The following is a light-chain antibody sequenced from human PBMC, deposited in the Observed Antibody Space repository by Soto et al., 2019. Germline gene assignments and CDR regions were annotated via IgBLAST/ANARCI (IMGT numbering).Light chain of an antibody. CDR2: EVS. J-gene: IGLJ2*01. CDR3: SSYTSSRTRVG. V-gene: IGLV2-14*01. Sequence: QSALTQPASVSGSPGQSITISCTGTSSDVGGYNYVSWYQQHPGKAPKLMIYEVSNRHSGVSNRFSGSKSGNTASLTLSGLQAEEEAEYCCSSYTSSRTRVGLGGWTKLTVL. CDR1: SSDVGGYNY.